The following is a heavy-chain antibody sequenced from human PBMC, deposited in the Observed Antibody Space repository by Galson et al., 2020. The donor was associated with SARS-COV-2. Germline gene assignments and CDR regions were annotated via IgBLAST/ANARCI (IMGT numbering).Heavy chain of an antibody. V-gene: IGHV4-38-2*01. CDR1: GYSVSTTNY. Sequence: SEPLYITCAVSGYSVSTTNYWGWVRLAPGKGLEWIGSHYPNGRTYYNPSLESRITISVDTSRNQFSLTLASVTAADTAFYYCARQGVNMIVLVTVPGWFFDLWGRGTLVTVSS. CDR2: HYPNGRT. J-gene: IGHJ2*01. CDR3: ARQGVNMIVLVTVPGWFFDL. D-gene: IGHD2-21*02.